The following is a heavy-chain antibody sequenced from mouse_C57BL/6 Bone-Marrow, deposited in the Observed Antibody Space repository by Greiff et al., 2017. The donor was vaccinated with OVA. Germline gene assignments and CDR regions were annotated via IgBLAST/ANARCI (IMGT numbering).Heavy chain of an antibody. CDR3: ASRGSLDY. V-gene: IGHV1-26*01. CDR1: GYTFTDYY. CDR2: INPNNGGT. Sequence: VQLQQSGPELVKPGASVKISCKASGYTFTDYYMNWVKQSHGKSLEWIGDINPNNGGTSYNQKFKGKATLTVDKSSSTAYMELRSLTSEDSAVYYCASRGSLDYWGQGTTLTVSS. J-gene: IGHJ2*01. D-gene: IGHD1-1*01.